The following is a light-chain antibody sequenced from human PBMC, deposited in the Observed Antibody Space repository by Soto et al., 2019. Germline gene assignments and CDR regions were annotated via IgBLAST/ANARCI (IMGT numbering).Light chain of an antibody. Sequence: DIQMTQSPSTLSASVGDRVTITCRASQSISSWLAWYQQKPGKAPKLLIYDASSLESGVPSRFSGSGSGTEFTLTISSPQPDDFATYYCQQYNSYWTVGQGTKVDSK. CDR3: QQYNSYWT. CDR2: DAS. V-gene: IGKV1-5*01. J-gene: IGKJ1*01. CDR1: QSISSW.